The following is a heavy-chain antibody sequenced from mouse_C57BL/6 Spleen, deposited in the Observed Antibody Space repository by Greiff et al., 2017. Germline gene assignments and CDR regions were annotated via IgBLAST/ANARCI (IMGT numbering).Heavy chain of an antibody. CDR1: GFTFSDYG. J-gene: IGHJ4*01. V-gene: IGHV5-17*01. D-gene: IGHD2-4*01. CDR3: ARLRLYDYDDAMDY. CDR2: ISSGSSTI. Sequence: EVQLVESGGGLVKPGGSLKLSCAASGFTFSDYGMHWVRQAPEKGLEWVAYISSGSSTIYYADTVKGRFTISRDNAKNTLFLQMTSLRSEDTAMYYCARLRLYDYDDAMDYWGQGTSVTVSS.